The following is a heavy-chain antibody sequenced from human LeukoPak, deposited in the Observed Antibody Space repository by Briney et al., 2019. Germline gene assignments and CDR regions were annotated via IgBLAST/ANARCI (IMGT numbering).Heavy chain of an antibody. CDR3: AREAPGGYFDY. Sequence: ASVTVSCKASGYTFTTYYIHWVRQAPGQGLEWMGMIDPSGGNTNYAQNFQGRVTMTRDTSTTTVYMELTSLRSEDTAVYYCAREAPGGYFDYWGQGTLVTVSS. CDR2: IDPSGGNT. D-gene: IGHD3-16*01. J-gene: IGHJ4*02. V-gene: IGHV1-46*01. CDR1: GYTFTTYY.